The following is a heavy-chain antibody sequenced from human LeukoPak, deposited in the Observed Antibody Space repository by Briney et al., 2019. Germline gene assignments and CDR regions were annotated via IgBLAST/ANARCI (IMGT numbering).Heavy chain of an antibody. V-gene: IGHV6-1*01. CDR2: TYYRSKWYN. CDR3: ARASAAVILNWFDP. J-gene: IGHJ5*02. D-gene: IGHD6-13*01. Sequence: SQNLSLTCAISGDSVSSNGAAWNWIRQSPSRGLEWLGRTYYRSKWYNDYAVSVKSRITINPDTSKNQFSLQLNSVTPEDTAVYYCARASAAVILNWFDPWGQGTLVTVSS. CDR1: GDSVSSNGAA.